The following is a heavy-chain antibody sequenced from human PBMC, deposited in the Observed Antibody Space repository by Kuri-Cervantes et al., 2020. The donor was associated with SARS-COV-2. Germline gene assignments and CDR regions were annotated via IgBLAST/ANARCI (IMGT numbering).Heavy chain of an antibody. V-gene: IGHV4-38-2*01. J-gene: IGHJ3*02. CDR1: NFSITNPYY. D-gene: IGHD2-15*01. CDR3: ARRHPGRNAFDI. Sequence: SQTLSLTCAVSNFSITNPYYWGWIRQPPGKGLEWIGTVFHSGSTFYSPSLRSRVSISVDTSKNQFSLKLTSVTAADTAIYYCARRHPGRNAFDIWGQGTMVTVSS. CDR2: VFHSGST.